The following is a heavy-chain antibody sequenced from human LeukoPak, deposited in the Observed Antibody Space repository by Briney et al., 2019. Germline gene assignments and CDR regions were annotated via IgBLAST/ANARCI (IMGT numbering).Heavy chain of an antibody. CDR1: GFTFSSYG. CDR2: ISYDGSNK. Sequence: GSLRLSCAASGFTFSSYGMHWVRQAPGKGLEWVAVISYDGSNKYYADSVKGRFTISRDNSKNTLYLQMNSLRAEDTAVYYCAKASDYSNARTFDYWGQGTLVTVSS. V-gene: IGHV3-30*18. J-gene: IGHJ4*02. D-gene: IGHD4-11*01. CDR3: AKASDYSNARTFDY.